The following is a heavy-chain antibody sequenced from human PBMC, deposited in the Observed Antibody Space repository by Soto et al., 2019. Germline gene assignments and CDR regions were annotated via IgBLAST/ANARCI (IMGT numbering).Heavy chain of an antibody. CDR2: SSATGAGT. V-gene: IGHV3-23*01. CDR1: GFTFSSYG. Sequence: PGGSLRLSCAASGFTFSSYGMTWVRQAPGKGLEWVSFSSATGAGTYYADSVKGRFTISRDNSKNTLYLQMNSLRAEDTAVYYCAKDLTTVTESYFDCWGQGTLVTVSS. J-gene: IGHJ4*02. D-gene: IGHD4-17*01. CDR3: AKDLTTVTESYFDC.